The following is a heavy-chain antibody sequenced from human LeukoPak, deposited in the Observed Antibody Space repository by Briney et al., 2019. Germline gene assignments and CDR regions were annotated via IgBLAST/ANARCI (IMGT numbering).Heavy chain of an antibody. CDR3: ARSAGLRYSSSQPPGDY. Sequence: PGGSLRLSCAASGFTFSSYWMSWVRQAPGKGLEWVANIKQDGSEKYYVDFVKGRFTISRDNAKNSLYLQMNRLRAEDTAVYYCARSAGLRYSSSQPPGDYWSQGTLVTVSS. CDR2: IKQDGSEK. CDR1: GFTFSSYW. V-gene: IGHV3-7*01. D-gene: IGHD6-13*01. J-gene: IGHJ4*02.